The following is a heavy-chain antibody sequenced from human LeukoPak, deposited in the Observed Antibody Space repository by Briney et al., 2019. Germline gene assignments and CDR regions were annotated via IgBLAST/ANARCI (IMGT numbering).Heavy chain of an antibody. Sequence: GGSLTLSCAASGFTFSTSWMSWVRQAPANGLEWMAYINPDGNKKFYVDSVKGRLTISRDNAANSLYLQMNSLRVEDTAVYYCARYGGYDLRYWGQGTLVTVSS. D-gene: IGHD5-12*01. J-gene: IGHJ4*02. V-gene: IGHV3-7*04. CDR2: INPDGNKK. CDR3: ARYGGYDLRY. CDR1: GFTFSTSW.